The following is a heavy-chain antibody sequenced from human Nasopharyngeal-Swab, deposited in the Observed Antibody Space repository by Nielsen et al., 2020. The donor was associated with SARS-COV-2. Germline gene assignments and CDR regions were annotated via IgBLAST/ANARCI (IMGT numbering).Heavy chain of an antibody. J-gene: IGHJ4*02. Sequence: WVRQAPGQGLEWMGWISAYNGNTNYAQKLQGRVTMATDTSTSTAYMELRSLRSYDTAVYYCARDSNPDYYDSSGYKDYWGQGTLVTVSS. CDR3: ARDSNPDYYDSSGYKDY. D-gene: IGHD3-22*01. CDR2: ISAYNGNT. V-gene: IGHV1-18*01.